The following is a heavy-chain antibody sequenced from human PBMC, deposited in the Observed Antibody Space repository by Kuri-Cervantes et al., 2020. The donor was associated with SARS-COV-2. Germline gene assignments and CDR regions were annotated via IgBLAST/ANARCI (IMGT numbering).Heavy chain of an antibody. CDR3: ARDYYDSSGVY. D-gene: IGHD3-22*01. V-gene: IGHV3-74*01. Sequence: GGSLRPSWEASGFTFSSYWMHWVRQAPGKGLVWVSRINGDRSSTSYADSVKGRFTISRDNAKNTLYLQMNSLRAEDTAVYYCARDYYDSSGVYWGQGTLVTVSS. CDR2: INGDRSST. CDR1: GFTFSSYW. J-gene: IGHJ4*02.